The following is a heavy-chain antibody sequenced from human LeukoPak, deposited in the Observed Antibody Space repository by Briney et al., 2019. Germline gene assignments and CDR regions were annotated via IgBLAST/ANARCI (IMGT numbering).Heavy chain of an antibody. CDR2: IYPSGST. Sequence: AETLSLTCTVSGYSINSGYYGGWIRQPPGRGLEWVGSIYPSGSTYYNPSLQSRVTISLDTSKNQFSLILSSVTAADTAVYYCARAFTPGIRKALWIGDSLWDQGTLVTVSS. J-gene: IGHJ4*02. V-gene: IGHV4-38-2*02. CDR1: GYSINSGYY. CDR3: ARAFTPGIRKALWIGDSL. D-gene: IGHD3-10*01.